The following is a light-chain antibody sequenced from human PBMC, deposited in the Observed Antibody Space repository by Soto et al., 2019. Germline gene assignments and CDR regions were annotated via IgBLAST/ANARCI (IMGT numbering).Light chain of an antibody. V-gene: IGLV1-51*01. CDR1: SSNIGYNY. Sequence: QSVLTQSPSVSAAPGQTVTISCSGSSSNIGYNYVSWYQQLPGTAPKLLIDDNNKRPSGIPDRFSGSKSGTSGTLDITGLQTGDEADYYCAAWDGSLPGEVFGGGTKLTVL. CDR3: AAWDGSLPGEV. J-gene: IGLJ2*01. CDR2: DNN.